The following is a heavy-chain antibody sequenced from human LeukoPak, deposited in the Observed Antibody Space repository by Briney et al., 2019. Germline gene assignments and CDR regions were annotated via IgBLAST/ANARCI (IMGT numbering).Heavy chain of an antibody. CDR2: IYYSGST. D-gene: IGHD2-15*01. J-gene: IGHJ6*02. V-gene: IGHV4-30-4*08. CDR1: GGSISSGGYY. Sequence: SETLSLTCTVSGGSISSGGYYWSWIRQHPGKGLEWIGYIYYSGSTYYNPSLKSRVTISVDTSKNQFSLKLSSVTAADTAVYYCARDCSGGSCYYYYGMDVWGQGTTVTVSS. CDR3: ARDCSGGSCYYYYGMDV.